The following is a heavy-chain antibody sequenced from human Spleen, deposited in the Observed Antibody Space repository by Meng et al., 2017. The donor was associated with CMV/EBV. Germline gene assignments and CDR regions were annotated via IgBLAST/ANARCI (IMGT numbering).Heavy chain of an antibody. CDR1: GFALGSYG. V-gene: IGHV3-30*02. CDR3: VKDAGYCSGTNCYPIDH. Sequence: GGSLRLSCVVSGFALGSYGTPWVRQAPGKGPEWVAFIRHDGTYTYYADSVTGRFTIARDKSKNTLYLIMRSLRAEDTAIYYCVKDAGYCSGTNCYPIDHWGQGTLVTVSS. D-gene: IGHD2-2*01. CDR2: IRHDGTYT. J-gene: IGHJ5*02.